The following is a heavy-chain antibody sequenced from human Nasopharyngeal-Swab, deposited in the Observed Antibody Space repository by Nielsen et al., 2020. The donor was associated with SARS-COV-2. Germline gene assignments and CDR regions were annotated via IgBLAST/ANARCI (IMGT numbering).Heavy chain of an antibody. V-gene: IGHV3-48*02. CDR2: ISSSSSTI. CDR3: ARDGGSGWWDWYFDL. D-gene: IGHD6-19*01. CDR1: GFTFSSYS. Sequence: LSLTCAASGFTFSSYSMNWVRQAPGKGLEWVSYISSSSSTIYYADSVKGRFTISRDNAKNSLYLQMNSLRDEDTAVYYCARDGGSGWWDWYFDLWGRGTLVTVSS. J-gene: IGHJ2*01.